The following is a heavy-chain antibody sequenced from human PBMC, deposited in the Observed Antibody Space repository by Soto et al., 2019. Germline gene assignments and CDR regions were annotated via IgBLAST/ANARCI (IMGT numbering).Heavy chain of an antibody. CDR2: ISAYNGNT. D-gene: IGHD6-19*01. CDR3: ARDHSSGWYTNYYYGMDV. J-gene: IGHJ6*02. V-gene: IGHV1-18*01. Sequence: GASVKVSCKASGYTFTSYGISWVRQAPGQGLEWMGWISAYNGNTNYAQKLQGRVTMTTDTSTSTAYMELRSLRSDDTAVYYCARDHSSGWYTNYYYGMDVWGQGTTVTVYS. CDR1: GYTFTSYG.